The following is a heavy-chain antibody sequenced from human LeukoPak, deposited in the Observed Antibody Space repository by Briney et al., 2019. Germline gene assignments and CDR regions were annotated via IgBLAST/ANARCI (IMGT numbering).Heavy chain of an antibody. D-gene: IGHD5-18*01. Sequence: SETLSLTCAVSGGSISSGYWWSWVRQPPGKGLEWIGEIYHSGSTNYNPSLKSRVTISVDKSKNYFSLKLSSVTAADTAVYYCARDSRSGIQPMDYWGQGTLVTVSS. J-gene: IGHJ4*02. CDR1: GGSISSGYW. V-gene: IGHV4-4*02. CDR2: IYHSGST. CDR3: ARDSRSGIQPMDY.